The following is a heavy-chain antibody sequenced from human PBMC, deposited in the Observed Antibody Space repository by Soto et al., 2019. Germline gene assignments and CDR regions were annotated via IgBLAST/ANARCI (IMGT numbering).Heavy chain of an antibody. CDR2: ISSSGSTI. D-gene: IGHD2-2*01. Sequence: GGSLRLSCAASGFTFSDYYMSWIRQAPGKGLEWVSYISSSGSTIYYADSVKGRFTISRDNAKNSLYLQMNSLRAEDTAVYYCARDQFPSEDIVVVPATSGTAFDIWGQGTMVTVSS. V-gene: IGHV3-11*01. CDR3: ARDQFPSEDIVVVPATSGTAFDI. CDR1: GFTFSDYY. J-gene: IGHJ3*02.